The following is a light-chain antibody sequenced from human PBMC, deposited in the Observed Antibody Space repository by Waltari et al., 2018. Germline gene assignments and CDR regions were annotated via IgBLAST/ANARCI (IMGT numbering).Light chain of an antibody. V-gene: IGLV2-14*03. CDR1: SSDVGGYNY. J-gene: IGLJ3*02. CDR2: EFN. CDR3: SSFTRTNSWV. Sequence: HSALAQPASVSGSPGQSITISCTGPSSDVGGYNYVSWYQQHPGKAPRLMIYEFNNRPSGVSNRFSGSKSGNTASLTISGLQAEDEADYYCSSFTRTNSWVFGGGTKLTVL.